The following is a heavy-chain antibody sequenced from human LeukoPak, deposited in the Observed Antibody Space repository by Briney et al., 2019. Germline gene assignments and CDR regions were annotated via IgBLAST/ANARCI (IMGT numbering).Heavy chain of an antibody. CDR1: GFTFSSYA. J-gene: IGHJ4*02. CDR3: ARDYGNPGGFDY. Sequence: TGGSLRLSCAASGFTFSSYAMHWVRQAPGKGLEWVSSISSSSSYIYYADSVKGRFTISRDNAKNSLYLQMNSLRAEDTAVYYCARDYGNPGGFDYWGQGTLVTVSS. V-gene: IGHV3-21*01. CDR2: ISSSSSYI. D-gene: IGHD4-23*01.